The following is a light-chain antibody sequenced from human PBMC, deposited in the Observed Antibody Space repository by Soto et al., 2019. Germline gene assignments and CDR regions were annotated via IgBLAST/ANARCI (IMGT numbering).Light chain of an antibody. Sequence: QSALTQPASVSGSPGQSITISCTGTSSDVGGYKYVSWYQQHPDKAPKLLIYEVGNRPSGVSFRFSGSKSGNTASLTISGLQAEDEADYYCSSYTARGTRVFGTGTKLTVL. CDR2: EVG. CDR3: SSYTARGTRV. V-gene: IGLV2-14*01. J-gene: IGLJ1*01. CDR1: SSDVGGYKY.